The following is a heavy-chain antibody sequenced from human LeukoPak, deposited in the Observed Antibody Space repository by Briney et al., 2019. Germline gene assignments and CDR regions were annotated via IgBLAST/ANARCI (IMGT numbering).Heavy chain of an antibody. J-gene: IGHJ4*02. Sequence: GESLKISCKGAGYSFTSYWIGWVRQMPGKGLEWMCIIYPGDSHTTYSPSFQRQVTISADKSISTAYLQWSSLKASDNAMYYCARPNPHYCSGGSCYSGVYYFDYWGQGPVVTVSS. CDR1: GYSFTSYW. V-gene: IGHV5-51*01. CDR3: ARPNPHYCSGGSCYSGVYYFDY. CDR2: IYPGDSHT. D-gene: IGHD2-15*01.